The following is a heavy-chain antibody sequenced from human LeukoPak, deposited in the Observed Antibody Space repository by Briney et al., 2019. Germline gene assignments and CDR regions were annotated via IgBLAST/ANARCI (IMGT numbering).Heavy chain of an antibody. Sequence: GGSLRLSCAASGFTFSSYAMSWLRQAPGKALEGVSAISCSGGSTYYPDSVKGRFTISRDNSKNTLYLQMNSLRAEDTAVYYCAKVPKTFDHDAFDIWGQGTMVTVSS. D-gene: IGHD3-9*01. CDR3: AKVPKTFDHDAFDI. V-gene: IGHV3-23*01. J-gene: IGHJ3*02. CDR1: GFTFSSYA. CDR2: ISCSGGST.